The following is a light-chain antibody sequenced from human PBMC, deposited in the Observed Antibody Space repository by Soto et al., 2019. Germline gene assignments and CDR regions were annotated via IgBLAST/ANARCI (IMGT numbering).Light chain of an antibody. CDR3: CSYSGSSTLFVV. Sequence: QSVLTQPASVSGSPGQSITISCTGTSSDVGSYNLVSWYQQHPGKAPKLMIYEGSKRPPGVSNRFSGSKSGNTASLTNAGLQAENEADYYCCSYSGSSTLFVVFGGGTKLTV. CDR2: EGS. J-gene: IGLJ2*01. CDR1: SSDVGSYNL. V-gene: IGLV2-23*01.